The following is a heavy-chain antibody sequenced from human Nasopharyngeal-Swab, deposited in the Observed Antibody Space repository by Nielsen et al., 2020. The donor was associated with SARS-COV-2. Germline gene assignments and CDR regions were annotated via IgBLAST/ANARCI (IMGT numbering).Heavy chain of an antibody. CDR1: GYTFTSYA. Sequence: ASVKVSCKASGYTFTSYAMHWVRQAPGQRLEWMGWINAGNGNTKYSQKFQGRVTITRDTSASTAYMELSSLRSEDTAVYHCARDQSSGWYGALYYYYGMDVWGQGTTVTVSS. D-gene: IGHD6-19*01. J-gene: IGHJ6*02. CDR3: ARDQSSGWYGALYYYYGMDV. V-gene: IGHV1-3*01. CDR2: INAGNGNT.